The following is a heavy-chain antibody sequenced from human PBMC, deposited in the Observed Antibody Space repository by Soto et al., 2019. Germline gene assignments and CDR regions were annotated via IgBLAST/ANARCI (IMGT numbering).Heavy chain of an antibody. CDR3: ARDRLAGPVGYYYYGMDV. J-gene: IGHJ6*02. Sequence: PGGSLRLSCAASGFTFSSYWMSWVRQAPGKGLEWVANIKQDGSEKYYVDSVKGRFTISRDNAKNSLYLQMNSLRAEDTAVYYCARDRLAGPVGYYYYGMDVWGQGTTVTVSS. V-gene: IGHV3-7*05. CDR2: IKQDGSEK. D-gene: IGHD6-13*01. CDR1: GFTFSSYW.